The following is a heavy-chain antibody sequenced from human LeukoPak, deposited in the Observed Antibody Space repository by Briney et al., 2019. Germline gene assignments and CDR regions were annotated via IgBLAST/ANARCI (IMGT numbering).Heavy chain of an antibody. CDR1: GFTFSTYT. J-gene: IGHJ4*02. V-gene: IGHV3-21*01. CDR3: ARGQWPDY. Sequence: PGGSLRLSCAASGFTFSTYTMNWVRQAPGKGLEWVSSITNTISYIAYSPSLKGRFTISRDNAKNSLYLQMNSLRAEDTAVFYCARGQWPDYWGQGTLLIVSS. CDR2: ITNTISYI. D-gene: IGHD6-19*01.